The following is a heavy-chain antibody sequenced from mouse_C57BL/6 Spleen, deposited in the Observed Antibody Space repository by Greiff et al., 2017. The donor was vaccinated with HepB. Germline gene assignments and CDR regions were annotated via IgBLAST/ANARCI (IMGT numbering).Heavy chain of an antibody. Sequence: VKLQQPGAELVKPGASVKLSCKASGYTFTSYWMHWVKQRPGQGLEWIGMIHPNSGSTNYNEKFKSKATLTVDKSSSTAYMQLSSLTSEDSAVYYCARFYPGDWYFDVWGTGTTVTVSS. V-gene: IGHV1-64*01. CDR2: IHPNSGST. CDR3: ARFYPGDWYFDV. CDR1: GYTFTSYW. J-gene: IGHJ1*03.